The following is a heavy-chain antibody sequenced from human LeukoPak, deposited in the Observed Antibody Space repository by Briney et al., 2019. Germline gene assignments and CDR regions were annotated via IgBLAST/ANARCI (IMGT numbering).Heavy chain of an antibody. CDR1: GGSISSGGYY. CDR3: ARSFTIFGVVGNWFDP. CDR2: IYYSGST. D-gene: IGHD3-3*01. Sequence: SQTLSLTCTVSGGSISSGGYYWIWIRQHPGKGLEWIGYIYYSGSTYYNPSLRSRVTISVDTSKNQFSLKLSSVTAADTAVYYCARSFTIFGVVGNWFDPWGQGTLVTVSS. V-gene: IGHV4-31*03. J-gene: IGHJ5*02.